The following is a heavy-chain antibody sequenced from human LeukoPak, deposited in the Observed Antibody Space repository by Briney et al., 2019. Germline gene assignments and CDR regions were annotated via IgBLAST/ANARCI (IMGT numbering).Heavy chain of an antibody. D-gene: IGHD3/OR15-3a*01. V-gene: IGHV4-39*01. Sequence: PPETLSLTCTVSGGSISSSSYYWGWIRQPPGRGLEWIGSIYYSGSTYYNPSLKSRVTISVDTSKNQFSLKLSSVTAADTAVYYCAFSWTKTKTLDYWGQGTLSPSPQ. CDR2: IYYSGST. J-gene: IGHJ4*02. CDR3: AFSWTKTKTLDY. CDR1: GGSISSSSYY.